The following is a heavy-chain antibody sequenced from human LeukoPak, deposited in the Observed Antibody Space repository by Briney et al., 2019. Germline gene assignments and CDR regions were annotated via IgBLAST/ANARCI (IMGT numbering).Heavy chain of an antibody. J-gene: IGHJ3*02. D-gene: IGHD3-3*01. Sequence: SETLSLTCTVSGGSLSTYYWSWIRQAPGQGLEWIGCIYFTGSANYNPSLRSRGTISVDTSKNQFSLKLTSVTAADTAVYYCARGSITVLPAFDIWGQGTMVTVSS. CDR1: GGSLSTYY. CDR2: IYFTGSA. V-gene: IGHV4-59*12. CDR3: ARGSITVLPAFDI.